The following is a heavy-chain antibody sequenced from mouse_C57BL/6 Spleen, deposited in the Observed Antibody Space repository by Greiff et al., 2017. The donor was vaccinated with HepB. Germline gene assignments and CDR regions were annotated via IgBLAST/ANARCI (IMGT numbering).Heavy chain of an antibody. J-gene: IGHJ1*03. CDR2: INPNNGGT. V-gene: IGHV1-26*01. Sequence: EVQLQQSGPELVKPGASVKISCKASGYTFTDYYMNWVKQSHGKSLEWIGDINPNNGGTSYNQKFKGKATLTVDKSSSTAYMELRSLTSEDSAVYYCARSGGLFWYFDVWGTGTTVTVSS. CDR1: GYTFTDYY. D-gene: IGHD1-1*02. CDR3: ARSGGLFWYFDV.